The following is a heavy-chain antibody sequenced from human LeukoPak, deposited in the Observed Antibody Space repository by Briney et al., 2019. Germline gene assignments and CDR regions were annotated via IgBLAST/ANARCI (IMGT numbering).Heavy chain of an antibody. CDR1: GFTFSEYY. CDR2: ISSSGTTL. J-gene: IGHJ4*02. CDR3: ASLRGVSR. Sequence: GGSLRLSCAASGFTFSEYYMSWIRKPTGKGLDWVSYISSSGTTLYYVDYVRGRFTVSRDNAKNSLYLRMDSLSAEDTAVYYCASLRGVSRWGQGTLVTVSS. V-gene: IGHV3-11*01. D-gene: IGHD3-10*01.